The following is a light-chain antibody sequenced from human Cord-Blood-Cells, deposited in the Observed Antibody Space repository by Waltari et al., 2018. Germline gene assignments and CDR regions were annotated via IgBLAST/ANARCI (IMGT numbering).Light chain of an antibody. CDR1: QSVSSY. V-gene: IGKV3-11*01. CDR3: QQRSNWPPGFT. J-gene: IGKJ3*01. Sequence: IVLTQSPATLSLSPGERATLSFRASQSVSSYLAWYQQKPGQAPRLLIYDASNRATGIPARFSGSGSGTDFTLTISSLEPEDFAVYYCQQRSNWPPGFTFGPGTKVDIK. CDR2: DAS.